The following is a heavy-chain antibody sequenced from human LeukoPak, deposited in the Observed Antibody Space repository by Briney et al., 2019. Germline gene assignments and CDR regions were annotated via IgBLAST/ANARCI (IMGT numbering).Heavy chain of an antibody. CDR1: GFTFSSYG. D-gene: IGHD5-18*01. CDR2: IWYDGSNK. V-gene: IGHV3-33*01. Sequence: PGRSLRLSCAASGFTFSSYGMHWVRQAPGKGLEWVAVIWYDGSNKYYADSVKGRFTISRDNSKNTLYLQMNSLRAEDTAVYYCARDAKAMVRYYYYGMDVWGQGTTVTVSS. J-gene: IGHJ6*02. CDR3: ARDAKAMVRYYYYGMDV.